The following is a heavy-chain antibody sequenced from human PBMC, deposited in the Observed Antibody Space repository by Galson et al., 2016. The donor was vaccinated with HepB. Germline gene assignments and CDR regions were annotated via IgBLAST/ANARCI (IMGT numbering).Heavy chain of an antibody. J-gene: IGHJ4*02. CDR2: ISHSGKTI. Sequence: SLRLSCAASGFGLGDYHMSWIRQTPGKGLEWVSYISHSGKTIFYADSVKGRFTISRDNAKNSLYLQMNSLRAEDTAVYYCSRDPIYGYYAREYWGQGTLVTVSS. CDR3: SRDPIYGYYAREY. V-gene: IGHV3-11*04. CDR1: GFGLGDYH. D-gene: IGHD4-17*01.